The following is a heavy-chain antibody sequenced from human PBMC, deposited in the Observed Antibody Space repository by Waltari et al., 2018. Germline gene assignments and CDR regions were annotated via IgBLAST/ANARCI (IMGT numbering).Heavy chain of an antibody. CDR2: VDYTGTT. V-gene: IGHV4-39*01. Sequence: QLQLQESGPGLVKPSETLSLPCTFSGGSLTSSSHHWGWIRHPPGRGLDWIATVDYTGTTYYNPSLKRRVTVSVDTSKNQFSLKLSSVSAADTAVYYCARHLSGSGTYNSPVTLFDYWGQGTLVTVSS. J-gene: IGHJ4*02. CDR3: ARHLSGSGTYNSPVTLFDY. D-gene: IGHD3-10*01. CDR1: GGSLTSSSHH.